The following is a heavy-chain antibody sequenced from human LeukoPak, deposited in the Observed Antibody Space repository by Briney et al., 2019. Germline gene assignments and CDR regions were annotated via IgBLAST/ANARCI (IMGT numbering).Heavy chain of an antibody. J-gene: IGHJ4*02. CDR1: GYTFIDYY. D-gene: IGHD2-2*01. Sequence: ASVKVSCKSSGYTFIDYYIHWVRQAPGQGLEWMGWNNPNSGATKYAQKFQGRVSMTRDTSINTAYMDLTNLRSDDTAIFYCARVKKLMPEFEFWGQGTLVTVSS. CDR3: ARVKKLMPEFEF. CDR2: NNPNSGAT. V-gene: IGHV1-2*02.